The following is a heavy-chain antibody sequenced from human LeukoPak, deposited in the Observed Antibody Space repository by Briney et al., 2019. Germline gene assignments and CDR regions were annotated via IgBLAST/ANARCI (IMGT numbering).Heavy chain of an antibody. J-gene: IGHJ4*02. D-gene: IGHD5-18*01. CDR3: ARASYGSWY. Sequence: GGSLRLSCAASGFTFSSYSMNWVRQAPGKGLEWVSYISSSGSTIYYADSVKGRFTISRDNSKNTLYLQMNSLRAEDTAVYYCARASYGSWYWGQGTLVTVSS. CDR2: ISSSGSTI. CDR1: GFTFSSYS. V-gene: IGHV3-48*01.